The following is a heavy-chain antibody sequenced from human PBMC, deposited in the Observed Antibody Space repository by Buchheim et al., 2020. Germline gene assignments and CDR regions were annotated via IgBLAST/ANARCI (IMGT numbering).Heavy chain of an antibody. CDR3: TRDPGYSYGYPLYYYYGMDV. CDR1: GFTFGDYA. V-gene: IGHV3-49*04. J-gene: IGHJ6*02. D-gene: IGHD5-18*01. CDR2: IRSKAYGGTT. Sequence: EVQLVESGGGLVQPGRSLRLSCTASGFTFGDYAMSWVRQAPGKGLEWVSFIRSKAYGGTTEYAASVKGRFTISSDDSKSIAYLQMNSLKTEDTAVYYCTRDPGYSYGYPLYYYYGMDVWGQGTT.